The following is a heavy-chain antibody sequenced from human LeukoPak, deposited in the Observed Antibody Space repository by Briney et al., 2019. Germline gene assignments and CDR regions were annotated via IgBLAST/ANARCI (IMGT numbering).Heavy chain of an antibody. V-gene: IGHV1-69*06. CDR2: IIPIFGTA. D-gene: IGHD1-26*01. Sequence: GASVKVSCKVSGYTLTELSMHWVRQAPGQGLEWMGGIIPIFGTANYAQKFQGRVTITADKSTSTAYMELSSLRSEDTAVYYCARTGVGATYYFDYWGQGTLVTVSS. J-gene: IGHJ4*02. CDR1: GYTLTELS. CDR3: ARTGVGATYYFDY.